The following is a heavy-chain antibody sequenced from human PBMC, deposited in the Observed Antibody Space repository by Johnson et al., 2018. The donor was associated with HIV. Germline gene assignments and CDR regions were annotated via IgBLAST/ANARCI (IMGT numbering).Heavy chain of an antibody. CDR3: VKGMDSSSWYAFDI. V-gene: IGHV3-30*02. D-gene: IGHD6-13*01. CDR1: GFTFSTYG. Sequence: QVQLVESGGGLVQPGGSLRLSCAASGFTFSTYGMHWVRQAPGKGLEWVAFIRYDGSNKYYADSVKGRFTISRDNSKNTLYLQMNSLRAEDTAIYYCVKGMDSSSWYAFDIWGQGTMVTVSS. J-gene: IGHJ3*02. CDR2: IRYDGSNK.